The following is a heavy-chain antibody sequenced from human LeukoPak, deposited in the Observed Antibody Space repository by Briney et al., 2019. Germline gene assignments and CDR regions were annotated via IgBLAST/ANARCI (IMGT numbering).Heavy chain of an antibody. D-gene: IGHD3-10*01. CDR1: GGTFSSYA. J-gene: IGHJ6*03. V-gene: IGHV1-69*05. CDR2: IIPIFGTA. CDR3: AIGGMVRGVIAYYMDV. Sequence: SVKVSCKASGGTFSSYAISWVRQAPGQGLEWMGGIIPIFGTANYAQKFQGRVTITTDESTSTAYMELSSLRSEDTAVYYCAIGGMVRGVIAYYMDVWGQGTPVTVSS.